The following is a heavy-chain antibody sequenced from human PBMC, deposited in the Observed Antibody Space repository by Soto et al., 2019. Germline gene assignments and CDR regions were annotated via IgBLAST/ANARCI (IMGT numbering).Heavy chain of an antibody. J-gene: IGHJ6*03. CDR2: ISWDGGST. D-gene: IGHD3-9*01. Sequence: PGGSLRLSCAASGFTFDDYTMHCVRQAPGKGLEWVSLISWDGGSTYYADSVKGRFTISRDNSKNTLYLQMNSLRTEDTAVYYCAKGQTYYDILTGYYEYYYYYYMNVWGKGTTVTVSS. CDR1: GFTFDDYT. V-gene: IGHV3-43*01. CDR3: AKGQTYYDILTGYYEYYYYYYMNV.